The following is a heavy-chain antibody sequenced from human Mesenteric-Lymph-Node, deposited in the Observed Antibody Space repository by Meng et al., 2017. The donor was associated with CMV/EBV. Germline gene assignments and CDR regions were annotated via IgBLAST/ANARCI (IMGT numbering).Heavy chain of an antibody. CDR3: ARALYNWNDRAFDY. CDR2: VYHSGST. D-gene: IGHD1-1*01. Sequence: SGGYFSSRSYYWTWIRQHPGKGLEWVGYVYHSGSTNYNPSLKSRVTISVDTSKNQFSLRLSSVTAADTAVYYCARALYNWNDRAFDYWGQGTLVTVSS. V-gene: IGHV4-61*01. J-gene: IGHJ4*02. CDR1: GGYFSSRSYY.